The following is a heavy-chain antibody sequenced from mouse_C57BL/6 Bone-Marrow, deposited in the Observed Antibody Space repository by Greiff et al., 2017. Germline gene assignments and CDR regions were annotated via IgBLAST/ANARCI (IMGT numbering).Heavy chain of an antibody. CDR1: GYSITSGYY. V-gene: IGHV3-6*01. D-gene: IGHD1-1*01. J-gene: IGHJ1*03. CDR3: AGCFYYCGNSYWYFDV. Sequence: ESGPGLVKPSQSLSLSCSVSGYSITSGYYWYWIRQFPGNKLEWMGYISYDGSNNYNPSLTNRISMTLDTSNNQFFLKLKSVTTEDTATYYGAGCFYYCGNSYWYFDVWGTGTTVTVSA. CDR2: ISYDGSN.